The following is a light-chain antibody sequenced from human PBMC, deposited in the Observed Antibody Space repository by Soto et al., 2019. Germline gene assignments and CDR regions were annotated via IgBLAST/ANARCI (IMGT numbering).Light chain of an antibody. CDR3: QKYNSAPQT. CDR2: DAS. CDR1: QGISSY. Sequence: IQLTQSTSSLSASVGGRVTITCRASQGISSYLAWYQQKPGKAPKLLIYDASTLQSGVPSRFSGSGSGTDFTLTISSLQPEDVATYYCQKYNSAPQTFGPGTKVDI. J-gene: IGKJ1*01. V-gene: IGKV1-9*01.